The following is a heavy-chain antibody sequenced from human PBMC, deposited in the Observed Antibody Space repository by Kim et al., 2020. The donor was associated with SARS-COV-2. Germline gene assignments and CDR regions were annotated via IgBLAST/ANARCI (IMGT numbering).Heavy chain of an antibody. Sequence: GGSLRLSCAASGFTFDDYAMHWVRQAPGKGLEWVSGISWNSGSIGYADSVKGRFTISRDNAKNSLYLQMNSLRAEDTALYYCAKDIGSDTAGAFDIWGQGTMVTVSS. CDR3: AKDIGSDTAGAFDI. D-gene: IGHD5-18*01. J-gene: IGHJ3*02. V-gene: IGHV3-9*01. CDR2: ISWNSGSI. CDR1: GFTFDDYA.